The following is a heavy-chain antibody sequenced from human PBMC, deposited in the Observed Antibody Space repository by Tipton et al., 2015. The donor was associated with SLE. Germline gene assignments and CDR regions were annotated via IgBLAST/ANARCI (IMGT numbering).Heavy chain of an antibody. CDR3: ARVQGAMDY. Sequence: SLRLSCAASGFTFSSYAMSWVRQAPGKGLEWVSAISGSGGSTYYADSVKGRFTISRDNSKNTLYLQMGSLRAEDMAVYYCARVQGAMDYWGQGTLVTVSS. CDR1: GFTFSSYA. CDR2: ISGSGGST. D-gene: IGHD3-10*01. V-gene: IGHV3-23*01. J-gene: IGHJ4*02.